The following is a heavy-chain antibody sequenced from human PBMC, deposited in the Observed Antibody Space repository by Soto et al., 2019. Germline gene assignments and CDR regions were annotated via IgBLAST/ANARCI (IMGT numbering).Heavy chain of an antibody. D-gene: IGHD6-19*01. CDR1: GGSFSGYY. CDR2: INHSGST. V-gene: IGHV4-34*01. CDR3: ARYRRIEVVRKAAHRGFVAGNGWYYYYYGMDV. Sequence: SETLSLTCAVYGGSFSGYYWSWIRQPPGKGLEWIGEINHSGSTNYNPSLKSRVTISVDTSKNQFSLKLSSVTAADTAVYYCARYRRIEVVRKAAHRGFVAGNGWYYYYYGMDVWGQGTTVIVS. J-gene: IGHJ6*02.